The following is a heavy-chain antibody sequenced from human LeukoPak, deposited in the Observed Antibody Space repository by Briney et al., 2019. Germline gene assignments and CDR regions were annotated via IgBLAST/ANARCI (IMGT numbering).Heavy chain of an antibody. D-gene: IGHD3-10*01. Sequence: PGESLKISCKGSGYSFTSYWIGWVRQMPGKGLEWMGIIYPNDSDTRYSPSFQGQVTISADKSISPAYLQWSSLKASDTAMYYCAKQPTSMVRGIIITDYYFDYWGQGTLVTVSS. CDR1: GYSFTSYW. J-gene: IGHJ4*02. CDR2: IYPNDSDT. CDR3: AKQPTSMVRGIIITDYYFDY. V-gene: IGHV5-51*01.